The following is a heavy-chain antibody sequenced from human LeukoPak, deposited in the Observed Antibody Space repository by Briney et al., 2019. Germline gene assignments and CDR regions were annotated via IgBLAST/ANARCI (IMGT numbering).Heavy chain of an antibody. Sequence: PSETLSLACAVYGGSFSGYYWSWIRQHPGKGLEWIGYIYYSGSTYYNPSLKSRVTISVDTSKNQFSLKLSSVTAADTAVYYCARVFGQIAAPYYFDYWGQGTLVTVSS. J-gene: IGHJ4*02. D-gene: IGHD6-13*01. CDR1: GGSFSGYY. CDR2: IYYSGST. CDR3: ARVFGQIAAPYYFDY. V-gene: IGHV4-31*11.